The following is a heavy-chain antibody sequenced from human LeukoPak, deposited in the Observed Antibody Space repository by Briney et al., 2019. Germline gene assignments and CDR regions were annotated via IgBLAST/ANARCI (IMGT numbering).Heavy chain of an antibody. CDR2: INAGNGNT. CDR1: GYTFTSYA. V-gene: IGHV1-3*03. J-gene: IGHJ4*02. CDR3: ARASNYYDSSGRGYYFDY. D-gene: IGHD3-22*01. Sequence: ASVKVSCKASGYTFTSYAMHWVRQAPGQRLEWMGWINAGNGNTKYSQEFQGRVTITRDTSASTAYMELSSLRSEDMAVYYCARASNYYDSSGRGYYFDYWGQGTLVTVSS.